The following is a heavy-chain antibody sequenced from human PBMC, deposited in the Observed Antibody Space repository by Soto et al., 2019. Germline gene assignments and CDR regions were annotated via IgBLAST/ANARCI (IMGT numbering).Heavy chain of an antibody. CDR1: GFIFRSYG. CDR2: IWYDGSNT. D-gene: IGHD6-19*01. CDR3: ASSEA. Sequence: VQLVESGGGLGKPGGSLRLSCAASGFIFRSYGMHWVRQAPGKGLEWVAVIWYDGSNTYYADPVKGRFTISRDNSKNTLFLQMNSLRDEDTAVYYCASSEAWGRGTLVTVSS. V-gene: IGHV3-33*01. J-gene: IGHJ5*02.